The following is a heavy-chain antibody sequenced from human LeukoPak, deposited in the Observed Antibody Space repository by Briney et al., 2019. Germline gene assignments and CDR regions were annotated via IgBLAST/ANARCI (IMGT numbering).Heavy chain of an antibody. CDR3: AELGITMIGGV. V-gene: IGHV3-48*04. CDR1: GFTFSSYG. J-gene: IGHJ6*04. D-gene: IGHD3-10*02. Sequence: GGTLRLSCAASGFTFSSYGMTWVRQAPGKGLEWVSYISSSGSTIYYADSVKGRFTISRDNAKNSLYLQMNSLRAEDTAVYYCAELGITMIGGVWGKGTTVTISS. CDR2: ISSSGSTI.